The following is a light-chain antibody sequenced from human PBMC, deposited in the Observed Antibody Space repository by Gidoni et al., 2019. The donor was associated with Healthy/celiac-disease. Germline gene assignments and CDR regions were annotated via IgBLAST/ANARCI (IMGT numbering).Light chain of an antibody. CDR2: AAS. J-gene: IGKJ3*01. V-gene: IGKV1-39*01. CDR3: QQSYSTLRFT. Sequence: DIQMTQSPSSLSAAVGDRVTITCRASQSISSYLNWYQQKPGKAPKLLIYAASSLQSGVPSRFSGSRSGTDFTLTISSMQPEDFATYDCQQSYSTLRFTFGPGTKVDIK. CDR1: QSISSY.